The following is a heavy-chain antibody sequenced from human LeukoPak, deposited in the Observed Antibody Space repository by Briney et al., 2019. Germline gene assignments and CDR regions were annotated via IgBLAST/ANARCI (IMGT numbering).Heavy chain of an antibody. J-gene: IGHJ6*03. V-gene: IGHV3-23*01. Sequence: GGSLRLSCAASGFTFSSYAMSWVRQAPGKGPEWVSTISIDGGRTHYADSVKGRFTVSRDTSKNTLYLQMNSLRAEDTAVYYCARKGIGSSRYQNMDVWGKGTTVTVSS. CDR2: ISIDGGRT. D-gene: IGHD6-25*01. CDR1: GFTFSSYA. CDR3: ARKGIGSSRYQNMDV.